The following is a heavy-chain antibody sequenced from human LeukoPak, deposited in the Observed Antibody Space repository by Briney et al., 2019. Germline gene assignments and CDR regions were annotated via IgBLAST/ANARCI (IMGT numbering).Heavy chain of an antibody. CDR2: IKGDGSEK. CDR1: GFPYSSSW. J-gene: IGHJ2*01. Sequence: GGSLRLSCAASGFPYSSSWMSTVRQAPGRGLDWVANIKGDGSEKYYVDSVKGRFTISRDNAKNSLDLQLNSLRAEDTAVYYCARTPADWYFDLWGRGTLVTVSS. V-gene: IGHV3-7*01. CDR3: ARTPADWYFDL.